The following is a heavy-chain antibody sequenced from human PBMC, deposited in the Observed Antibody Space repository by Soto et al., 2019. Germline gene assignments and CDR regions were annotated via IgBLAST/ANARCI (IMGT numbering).Heavy chain of an antibody. D-gene: IGHD5-18*01. CDR1: GFTFSSYA. Sequence: AGGSLRLSCAASGFTFSSYAMSWVRQAPGKGLEWVSTINTSGGSTYYADSVRGRFTISRDNSKNTLYLQMNSLRAEDTAVYYCAKDGLGAYSYGSYYFDYWGQGTLVTVSS. J-gene: IGHJ4*02. CDR3: AKDGLGAYSYGSYYFDY. V-gene: IGHV3-23*01. CDR2: INTSGGST.